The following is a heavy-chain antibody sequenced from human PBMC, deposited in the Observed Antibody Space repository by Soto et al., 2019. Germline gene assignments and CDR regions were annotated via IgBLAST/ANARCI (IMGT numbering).Heavy chain of an antibody. D-gene: IGHD5-12*01. V-gene: IGHV3-30-3*01. J-gene: IGHJ4*02. Sequence: GGSLRLSCAASGFTFSSYAMHWVRQAPGKGLEWVAVISYDGSNKYYADSVKGRFTISRDNSKNTLYLQMNSLRAEDTAVYYCARDKGGYGYFDYWGQGTLVTVSS. CDR2: ISYDGSNK. CDR1: GFTFSSYA. CDR3: ARDKGGYGYFDY.